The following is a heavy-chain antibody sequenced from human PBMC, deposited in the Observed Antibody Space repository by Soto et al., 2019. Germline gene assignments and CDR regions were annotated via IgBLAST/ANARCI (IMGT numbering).Heavy chain of an antibody. CDR2: IYWDDDK. Sequence: QITLKESGPTLVKPTQTLTLTCTFSGFSLSTGAVGVGWIRQPPGKALEWLALIYWDDDKHYSPSLKSRLTITKDPSKNQVVRTMTNMDPVDTATYYCAHSNWRDPIYDWGQGTLVTVSS. CDR1: GFSLSTGAVG. D-gene: IGHD1-1*01. J-gene: IGHJ4*02. V-gene: IGHV2-5*02. CDR3: AHSNWRDPIYD.